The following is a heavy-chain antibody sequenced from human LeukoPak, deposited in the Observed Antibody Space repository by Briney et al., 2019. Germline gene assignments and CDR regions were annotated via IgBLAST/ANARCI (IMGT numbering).Heavy chain of an antibody. CDR3: ARCTHHFYYMDV. J-gene: IGHJ6*03. V-gene: IGHV5-51*01. CDR2: IYPGDSDT. Sequence: GESLKISCKDSGNSFTSYWIGWVRQMPGKGLEWMGVIYPGDSDTRYSPSFQGQVTISADKSISTAYLQWSSLKASDTAIYYCARCTHHFYYMDVWGKGTTVTVSS. CDR1: GNSFTSYW. D-gene: IGHD2-2*01.